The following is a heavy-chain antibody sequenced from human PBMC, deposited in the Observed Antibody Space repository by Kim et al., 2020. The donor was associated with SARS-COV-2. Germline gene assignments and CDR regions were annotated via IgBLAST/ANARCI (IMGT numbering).Heavy chain of an antibody. D-gene: IGHD6-19*01. J-gene: IGHJ4*02. CDR3: ARSPGIAVAGTNC. Sequence: SETLSLTCAVSGGSISSSNWWSWVRQPPGKGLEWIGEIYHSGSTNYNPSLKSRVTISVDKSKNQFSLKLSSVTAADTAVYYCARSPGIAVAGTNCCGQGTLVTVSS. CDR2: IYHSGST. CDR1: GGSISSSNW. V-gene: IGHV4-4*02.